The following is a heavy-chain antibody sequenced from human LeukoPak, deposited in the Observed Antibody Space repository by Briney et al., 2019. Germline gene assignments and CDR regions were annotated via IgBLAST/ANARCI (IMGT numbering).Heavy chain of an antibody. J-gene: IGHJ3*02. CDR2: INHSGST. D-gene: IGHD3-22*01. CDR1: GGSFSGYY. V-gene: IGHV4-34*01. Sequence: SETLSLTCAVYGGSFSGYYWSWIRQPPGKGLEWIGEINHSGSTNYNPSLKSRVTISVDTSKNQFSLKLSSVTAADTAVYYCASDSRATDAFDIWGQGTMVTVSS. CDR3: ASDSRATDAFDI.